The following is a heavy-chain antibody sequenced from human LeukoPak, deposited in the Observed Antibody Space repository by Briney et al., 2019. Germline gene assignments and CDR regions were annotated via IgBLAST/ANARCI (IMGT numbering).Heavy chain of an antibody. D-gene: IGHD3-22*01. CDR1: GFTFSGSA. CDR2: IKTKANSYAT. J-gene: IGHJ4*02. CDR3: ARDGWYYDSSGYSVKNANAPFDY. V-gene: IGHV3-73*01. Sequence: GGSLRLSCAASGFTFSGSAVHWVRQASGRGLEWVARIKTKANSYATAYAASVKGRFTISRDDSKNTAYLQMNSLRAEDTAVYYCARDGWYYDSSGYSVKNANAPFDYWGQGTLVTASS.